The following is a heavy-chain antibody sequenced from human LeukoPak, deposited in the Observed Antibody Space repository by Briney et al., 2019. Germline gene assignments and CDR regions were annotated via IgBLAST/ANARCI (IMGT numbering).Heavy chain of an antibody. CDR2: INPNSGGT. D-gene: IGHD6-19*01. Sequence: ASVKVSCKASGYTFAGYYMHWVRQAPGQGLEWMGWINPNSGGTNYAQKFQGRVTMTRDTSISTAYMELSRLRSDDTAVYYCARDRYSSGQRGIGAEYFQHWGQGTLVTASS. V-gene: IGHV1-2*02. CDR3: ARDRYSSGQRGIGAEYFQH. CDR1: GYTFAGYY. J-gene: IGHJ1*01.